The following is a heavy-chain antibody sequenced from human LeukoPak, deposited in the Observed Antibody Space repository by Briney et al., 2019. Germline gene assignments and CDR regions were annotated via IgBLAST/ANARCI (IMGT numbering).Heavy chain of an antibody. V-gene: IGHV3-48*02. CDR2: ISSSSSTI. CDR3: ARDYYDSSGYYSRSDY. J-gene: IGHJ4*02. CDR1: GFTFSSYS. D-gene: IGHD3-22*01. Sequence: GGSLRLSCAASGFTFSSYSMNWVRQAPGKGLEWVSYISSSSSTIYYADSVKGRFTISRDNAKNSLYLQMNSLRDEDTAVYYCARDYYDSSGYYSRSDYWGQGTLVTVSS.